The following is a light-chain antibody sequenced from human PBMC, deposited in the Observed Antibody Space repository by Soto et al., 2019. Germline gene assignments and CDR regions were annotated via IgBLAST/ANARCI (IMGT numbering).Light chain of an antibody. CDR1: QSVLYNSKNQNY. J-gene: IGKJ5*01. CDR3: QQYYSSPLT. V-gene: IGKV4-1*01. Sequence: TVMTQSPGSLAVSLGERATINCKSSQSVLYNSKNQNYLAWYQQKPGQPPKLLIYWASTRESGVPDRFRGSGYGTDFTLTITSLQAEDAAVYYCQQYYSSPLTFGQGTRLDIK. CDR2: WAS.